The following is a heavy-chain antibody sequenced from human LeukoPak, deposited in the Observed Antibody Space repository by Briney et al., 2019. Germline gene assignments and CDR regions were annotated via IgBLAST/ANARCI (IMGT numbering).Heavy chain of an antibody. CDR1: GDSISSSDFH. V-gene: IGHV4-39*01. D-gene: IGHD1-1*01. CDR2: IYYTGRT. CDR3: ARHGKRVALAGYYFDS. Sequence: PSETLSLTCSVSGDSISSSDFHWGWIRQPPGKGLEWIGTIYYTGRTYYNPSLKTRLTISVDTSKNHFSLRLSSATAADTAVYYCARHGKRVALAGYYFDSWGQGTLASVSP. J-gene: IGHJ4*02.